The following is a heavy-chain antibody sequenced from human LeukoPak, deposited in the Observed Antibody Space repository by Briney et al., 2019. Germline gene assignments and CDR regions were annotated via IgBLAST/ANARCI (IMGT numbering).Heavy chain of an antibody. V-gene: IGHV1-69*06. CDR1: GYTFTGYY. CDR3: ARKILPGYDILTGYDPQAFDI. J-gene: IGHJ3*02. Sequence: SVTVSCKASGYTFTGYYMHWVRQAPGQGLEGMGGIIPIFGTANYAQKFQGRVTITAHKSTTTAYMELSSLRSEDTAVYYCARKILPGYDILTGYDPQAFDIWGQGTMVTVSS. CDR2: IIPIFGTA. D-gene: IGHD3-9*01.